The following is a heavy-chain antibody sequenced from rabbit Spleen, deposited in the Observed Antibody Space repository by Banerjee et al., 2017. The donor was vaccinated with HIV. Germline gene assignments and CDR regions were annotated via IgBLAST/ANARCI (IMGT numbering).Heavy chain of an antibody. V-gene: IGHV1S69*01. CDR3: ARDLYTTDWGGLGI. J-gene: IGHJ4*02. D-gene: IGHD4-1*01. CDR1: GFSFSSDYD. Sequence: QSLEESGGDLVKPGASLTLTCTASGFSFSSDYDMCWVRQAPGKGLEWIGYISSSDRTYYASWAKGRFTISKTSTTVDLKITSPTTEDTATYFCARDLYTTDWGGLGIWGPGPLVTVS. CDR2: ISSSDRT.